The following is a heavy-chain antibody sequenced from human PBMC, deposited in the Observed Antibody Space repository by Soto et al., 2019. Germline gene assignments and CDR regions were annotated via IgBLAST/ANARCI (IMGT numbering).Heavy chain of an antibody. J-gene: IGHJ4*02. D-gene: IGHD2-2*01. V-gene: IGHV1-46*01. CDR3: ARDFVEVPSALYYFDY. CDR2: INPSGGST. Sequence: QVQLVQSGAEVKKPGASVKVSCKASGYTFTSHYIHWVRQAPGQGLEWMGIINPSGGSTSSAQKFQGRVTMTRDTSTTTVYMELSSLTSGDTAVYYCARDFVEVPSALYYFDYWGQGAVVIVSS. CDR1: GYTFTSHY.